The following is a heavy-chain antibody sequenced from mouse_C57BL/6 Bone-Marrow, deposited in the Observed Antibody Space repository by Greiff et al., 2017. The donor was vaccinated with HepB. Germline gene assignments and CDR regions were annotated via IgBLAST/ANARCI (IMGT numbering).Heavy chain of an antibody. V-gene: IGHV14-4*01. CDR1: GFNIKDDY. CDR2: IDPENGDT. J-gene: IGHJ2*01. D-gene: IGHD1-2*01. CDR3: TTIRHYFDY. Sequence: VQLQQSGAELVRPGASVKLSCTASGFNIKDDYMHWVKQRPEQGLEWIGWIDPENGDTEYASKFQGKATITADTSSNTAYLQLSSLTSEDTAVYYCTTIRHYFDYWGQGTTLTVSS.